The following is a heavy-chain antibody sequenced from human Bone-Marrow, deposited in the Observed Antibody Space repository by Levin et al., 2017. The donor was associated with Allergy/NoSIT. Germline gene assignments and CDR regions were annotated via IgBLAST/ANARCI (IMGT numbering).Heavy chain of an antibody. CDR3: ARKTDTAMITGDF. D-gene: IGHD5-18*01. Sequence: GGSLRLSCAVSGYTVGNNYMNWVRQAPGKGLEWVSVIYSRGSTDYAESVKGRFTISRDSSKNTLYLQMNSLRVEDTAVYYCARKTDTAMITGDFWGQGTLVTVSS. CDR2: IYSRGST. CDR1: GYTVGNNY. V-gene: IGHV3-66*01. J-gene: IGHJ4*02.